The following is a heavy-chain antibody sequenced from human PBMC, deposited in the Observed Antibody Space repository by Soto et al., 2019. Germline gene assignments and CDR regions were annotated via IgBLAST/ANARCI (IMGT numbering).Heavy chain of an antibody. Sequence: QVQLVQSGAEVKEPGASVKVSCKASGYTFTNYGLSWVRQAPGQGLEWMGWISAYNGNTKYAQKFQGRVTMTTDTSTSTTYMELRSLRSDDTAVYYCARVTSSDYYYYAGNLDYWGQGTLVTVSS. D-gene: IGHD3-22*01. J-gene: IGHJ4*02. CDR3: ARVTSSDYYYYAGNLDY. CDR1: GYTFTNYG. CDR2: ISAYNGNT. V-gene: IGHV1-18*01.